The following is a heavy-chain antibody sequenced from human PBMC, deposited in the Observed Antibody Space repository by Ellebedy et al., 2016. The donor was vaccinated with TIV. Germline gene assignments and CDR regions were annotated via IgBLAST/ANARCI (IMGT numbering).Heavy chain of an antibody. CDR2: AYYRSTWIY. V-gene: IGHV6-1*01. J-gene: IGHJ6*02. CDR1: GDSVSNNGVT. CDR3: ARDPPWCSSCPDV. D-gene: IGHD2-8*01. Sequence: SQTLSLPCAISGDSVSNNGVTWTWIRQSPSKGLEWLGRAYYRSTWIYNYAVSVKGRITINHDTFNNQLPLHLNSLNPEDTAVYFFARDPPWCSSCPDVWGQGTTVTVS.